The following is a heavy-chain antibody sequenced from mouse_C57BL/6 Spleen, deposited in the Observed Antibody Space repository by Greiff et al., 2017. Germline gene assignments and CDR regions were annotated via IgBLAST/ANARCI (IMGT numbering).Heavy chain of an antibody. D-gene: IGHD2-2*01. V-gene: IGHV3-6*01. CDR3: AREWYGYDGTWFAY. Sequence: EVKLQESGPGLVKPSQSLSLTCSVTGYSITSGYYWNWIRQFPGNKLEWMGYISYDGSNNYNPSLKNRISITRDTSKNQFFLKLNSVTTEDTATYYCAREWYGYDGTWFAYWGQGTLVTVSA. J-gene: IGHJ3*01. CDR1: GYSITSGYY. CDR2: ISYDGSN.